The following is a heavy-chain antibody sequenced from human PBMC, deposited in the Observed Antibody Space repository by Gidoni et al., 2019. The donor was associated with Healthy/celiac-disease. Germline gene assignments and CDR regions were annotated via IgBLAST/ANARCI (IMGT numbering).Heavy chain of an antibody. CDR2: TYYRSKWYN. V-gene: IGHV6-1*01. CDR3: ARDPGAAAGTRLPFDP. Sequence: QVQLQQSGPGLVKPSQTLPLTCAISGDSVPSNSAAWNWIRQSPSRGLEWLGRTYYRSKWYNDYAVSVKSRITINPDTSKNQFSLQLNSVTSEDTAVYYCARDPGAAAGTRLPFDPWGQGTLVTVSS. D-gene: IGHD6-13*01. J-gene: IGHJ5*02. CDR1: GDSVPSNSAA.